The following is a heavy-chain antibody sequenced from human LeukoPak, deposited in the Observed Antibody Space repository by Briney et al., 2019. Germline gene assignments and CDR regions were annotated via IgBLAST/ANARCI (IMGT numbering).Heavy chain of an antibody. CDR1: GGTFSSYA. CDR2: IIPIFGTA. Sequence: SVKVSCKASGGTFSSYAISWVRQAPGQGLEWMGGIIPIFGTANYAQKFQGRVTITTDESTSTAYMELSSLRSEDTAVYYCARTIRYFDWFHYWGQGTLVTVSS. J-gene: IGHJ4*02. V-gene: IGHV1-69*05. CDR3: ARTIRYFDWFHY. D-gene: IGHD3-9*01.